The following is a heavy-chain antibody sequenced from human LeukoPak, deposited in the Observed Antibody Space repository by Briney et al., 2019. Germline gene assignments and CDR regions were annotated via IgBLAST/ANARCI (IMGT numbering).Heavy chain of an antibody. CDR2: ISYDGSET. V-gene: IGHV3-30*04. J-gene: IGHJ4*02. CDR1: GFSLSLFP. CDR3: ARDSYSGYDRLLN. Sequence: AGKSLRLSCAASGFSLSLFPMYWVRQAPGKGLEWVAVISYDGSETYYVDSVKGRFTISRDNAKNSLYLQMNSLRAEDTAVYYCARDSYSGYDRLLNWGQGTLVTVSS. D-gene: IGHD5-12*01.